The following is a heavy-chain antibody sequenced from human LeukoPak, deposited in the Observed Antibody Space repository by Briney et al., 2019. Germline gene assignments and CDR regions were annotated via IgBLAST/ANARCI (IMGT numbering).Heavy chain of an antibody. CDR3: ARDQDGGGDSNFDR. V-gene: IGHV4-59*01. CDR2: IYYSGST. Sequence: SETLSLTCTVSGGSISSYYWSWIRQPPGKGVEWIGYIYYSGSTNYNPSLKSRVTISVDTSKNQFSMKLSSVTAADTAVYYCARDQDGGGDSNFDRWGRGTLVTVSS. CDR1: GGSISSYY. D-gene: IGHD2-21*02. J-gene: IGHJ2*01.